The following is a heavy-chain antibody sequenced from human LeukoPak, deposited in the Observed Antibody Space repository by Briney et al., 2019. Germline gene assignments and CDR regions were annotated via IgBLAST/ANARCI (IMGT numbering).Heavy chain of an antibody. J-gene: IGHJ4*02. V-gene: IGHV3-21*01. Sequence: GGSLRLSCAASGFTFSSYIMNWVRQAPGKGLEWVASISRNSTYIHYADSVKGRFTISRDNARNSLFLQMNSLKAEDTAIYYCASDEGNYFDYWGQGTLVTVSS. CDR2: ISRNSTYI. CDR1: GFTFSSYI. CDR3: ASDEGNYFDY.